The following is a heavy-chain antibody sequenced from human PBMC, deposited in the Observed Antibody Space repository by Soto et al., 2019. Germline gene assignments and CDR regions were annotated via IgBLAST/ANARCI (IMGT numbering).Heavy chain of an antibody. D-gene: IGHD3-10*01. Sequence: QVQLVQSGAEVKKPGSSVKVSCKASGGTFSSYTISWVRQAPVQGLEWMGRIIPILGIANYAQKFQGRVTITADKSTSTAYMELSSLRSEDTAVYYCARGSEGYYFDYWGQGTLVTVSS. CDR1: GGTFSSYT. CDR3: ARGSEGYYFDY. J-gene: IGHJ4*02. V-gene: IGHV1-69*02. CDR2: IIPILGIA.